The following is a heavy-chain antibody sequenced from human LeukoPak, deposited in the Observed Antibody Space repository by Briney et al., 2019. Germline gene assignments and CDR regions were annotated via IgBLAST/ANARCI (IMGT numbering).Heavy chain of an antibody. V-gene: IGHV1-69*05. CDR2: IIPIFGTA. CDR3: ANTQFGELLFPDYYYYYMDV. CDR1: GGTFSSYA. D-gene: IGHD3-10*01. Sequence: VASVTVSCKASGGTFSSYAISWVRQAPGQGLEWMGGIIPIFGTANYAQKFQGRVTITTDESTSTAYMELSSLRSEDTAVYYCANTQFGELLFPDYYYYYMDVWGKGTTVTVSS. J-gene: IGHJ6*03.